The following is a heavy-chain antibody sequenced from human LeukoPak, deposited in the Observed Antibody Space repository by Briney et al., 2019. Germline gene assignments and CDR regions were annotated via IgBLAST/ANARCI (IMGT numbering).Heavy chain of an antibody. Sequence: GGSLRLSCAASGFTFSSYYMSWVRQAPGKGLEWVANIKQDGSEKYYVDSVKGRFTISRDNAKNSLYLQKNSLRVEDTAVYYCARGILWAGTLRPYYYYNMDVWGQGTTVTVSS. V-gene: IGHV3-7*03. J-gene: IGHJ6*02. CDR2: IKQDGSEK. D-gene: IGHD2-15*01. CDR3: ARGILWAGTLRPYYYYNMDV. CDR1: GFTFSSYY.